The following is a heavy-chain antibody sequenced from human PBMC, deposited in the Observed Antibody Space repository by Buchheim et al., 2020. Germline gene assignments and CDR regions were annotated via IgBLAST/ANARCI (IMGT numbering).Heavy chain of an antibody. CDR1: GGSFSGYY. Sequence: QVQLQQWGAGLLKPSETLSLSCAVSGGSFSGYYWSWIRQPPGKGLEWIGEINHSGSTNYNPSLKSRVTISVDTSKNQSSLKLSSVTAADTAVYYCARGALFKYDDFWSGPFDYWGQGTL. J-gene: IGHJ4*02. CDR2: INHSGST. D-gene: IGHD3-3*01. CDR3: ARGALFKYDDFWSGPFDY. V-gene: IGHV4-34*01.